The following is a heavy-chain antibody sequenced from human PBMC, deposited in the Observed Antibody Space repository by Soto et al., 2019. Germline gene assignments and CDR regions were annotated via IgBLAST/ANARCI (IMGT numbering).Heavy chain of an antibody. J-gene: IGHJ5*02. Sequence: SETLSLTCTGSGGSISSSSYYWGWIRQPPGKGLEWIGSIYYSGSTYYNPSLKSRVTISEDTSKNQFSLKLSSVTAADTAVYYCARRQWPPRENWFDPWGQGTLVTVSS. CDR2: IYYSGST. CDR3: ARRQWPPRENWFDP. CDR1: GGSISSSSYY. V-gene: IGHV4-39*01. D-gene: IGHD6-19*01.